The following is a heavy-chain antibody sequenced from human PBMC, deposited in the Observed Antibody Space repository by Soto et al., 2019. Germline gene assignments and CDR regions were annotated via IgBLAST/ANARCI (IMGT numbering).Heavy chain of an antibody. CDR3: ARGNPLLWFGELYYFDY. CDR1: GYTFTSYD. V-gene: IGHV1-8*01. D-gene: IGHD3-10*01. CDR2: MNPNSGNT. J-gene: IGHJ4*02. Sequence: QVQLVQSGAEVKKPGASVKVSCKASGYTFTSYDINWVRQATGQGLEWMGWMNPNSGNTGYAQKFQGSVTMTRNTSISTAYMELSSLRSEDTAVYYCARGNPLLWFGELYYFDYWGQGTLVTVSS.